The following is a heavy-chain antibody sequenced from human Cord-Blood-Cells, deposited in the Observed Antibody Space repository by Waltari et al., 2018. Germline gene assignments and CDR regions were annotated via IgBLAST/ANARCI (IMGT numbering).Heavy chain of an antibody. V-gene: IGHV3-74*01. J-gene: IGHJ4*02. CDR2: INSDVSST. Sequence: WMHWVRQAPGKGLVWVSRINSDVSSTSYADSVKGRFTISRDNAKNTLYLQMNSLRAEDTAVYYCARDHGGFDYWGQGTLVTVSS. D-gene: IGHD3-16*01. CDR1: W. CDR3: ARDHGGFDY.